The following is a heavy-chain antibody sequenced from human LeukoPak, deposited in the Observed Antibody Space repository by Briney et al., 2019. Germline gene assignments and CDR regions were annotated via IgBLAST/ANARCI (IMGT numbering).Heavy chain of an antibody. V-gene: IGHV3-33*01. Sequence: GRSLRLSCAASGFTFSSYGMHWVRQAPGKGLEWVAVIWYDGSNKYYADSVKGRFTISRDDAKNSLYLQMNSLRVEDTAVYYCARADCSGSTCYLRRSWFDPWGQGTLVTVSS. CDR3: ARADCSGSTCYLRRSWFDP. J-gene: IGHJ5*02. CDR2: IWYDGSNK. CDR1: GFTFSSYG. D-gene: IGHD2-2*01.